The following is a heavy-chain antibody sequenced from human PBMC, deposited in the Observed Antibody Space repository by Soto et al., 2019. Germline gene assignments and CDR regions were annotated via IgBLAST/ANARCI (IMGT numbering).Heavy chain of an antibody. V-gene: IGHV4-59*01. CDR1: GGSISNYY. CDR2: ISYSGST. CDR3: ARGSHGDYSSY. D-gene: IGHD2-15*01. Sequence: PSETLSLTCTVSGGSISNYYWTWIRQPPGKGLEWIGYISYSGSTNYNPSLKSRVTISLDTSTKQFSLKLSSVTAADTAVYYCARGSHGDYSSYRGQGTLVTVSS. J-gene: IGHJ4*02.